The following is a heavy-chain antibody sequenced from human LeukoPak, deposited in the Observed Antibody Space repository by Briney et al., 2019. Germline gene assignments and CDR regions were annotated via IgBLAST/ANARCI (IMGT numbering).Heavy chain of an antibody. D-gene: IGHD6-19*01. CDR2: ISSSSSYI. Sequence: GGSLRLSCAASGFTFSSYSMNWVRQAPGKGLEWVSSISSSSSYIYYADSVKGRFTISRDNAKNSLYLQMNSLRAENTAVYYCASELGTVADYWGQGTLVTVSS. CDR3: ASELGTVADY. V-gene: IGHV3-21*01. CDR1: GFTFSSYS. J-gene: IGHJ4*02.